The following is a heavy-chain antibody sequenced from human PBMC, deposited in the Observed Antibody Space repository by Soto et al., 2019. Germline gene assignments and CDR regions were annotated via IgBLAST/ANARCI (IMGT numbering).Heavy chain of an antibody. Sequence: PGGSLRLSCAASGLTFSSYAMSWVRQAPGKGLEWASAISGSGGSTFYADSVKGRFTISRDNSKNTLFLQMNSLRVEDTAVYYCAGRIAVAGTLAYWGQGTLVTVSS. CDR3: AGRIAVAGTLAY. D-gene: IGHD6-19*01. CDR2: ISGSGGST. CDR1: GLTFSSYA. J-gene: IGHJ4*02. V-gene: IGHV3-23*01.